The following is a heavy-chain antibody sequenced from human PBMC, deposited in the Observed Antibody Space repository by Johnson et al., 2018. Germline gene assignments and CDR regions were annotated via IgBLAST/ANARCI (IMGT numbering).Heavy chain of an antibody. Sequence: VQLVESGGGVLQPGRSLRLSCAGSGFTFSFTSYGFHWVRQAPGKGLEWLALISYDGNNAYYAESVKGRFTISRDNSMHTLYLQRTSLRFEVTAVYYCAKYWGEYYTVGTFQTHYYYVMDVWGQGTTVTVFS. CDR3: AKYWGEYYTVGTFQTHYYYVMDV. J-gene: IGHJ6*02. D-gene: IGHD2-8*02. CDR1: GFTFSFTSYG. CDR2: ISYDGNNA. V-gene: IGHV3-30*18.